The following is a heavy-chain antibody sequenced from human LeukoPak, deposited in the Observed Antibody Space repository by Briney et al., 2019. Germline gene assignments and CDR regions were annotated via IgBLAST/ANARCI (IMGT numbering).Heavy chain of an antibody. CDR2: IYYSGST. CDR3: ARAEDTAMDTYYFEY. CDR1: GGSISSSSYY. Sequence: SETLSLTCTVSGGSISSSSYYWGWIRQPPGKGLEWIGSIYYSGSTYYNPSLKSRVTISVDTSKNQFSLKLSSVTAADTAVYYCARAEDTAMDTYYFEYWGQGTLVTVSS. D-gene: IGHD5-18*01. J-gene: IGHJ4*02. V-gene: IGHV4-39*07.